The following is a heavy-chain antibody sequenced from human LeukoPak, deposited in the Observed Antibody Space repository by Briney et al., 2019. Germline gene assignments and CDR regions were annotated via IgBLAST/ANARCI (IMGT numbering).Heavy chain of an antibody. D-gene: IGHD6-13*01. CDR3: ARGSGYSRSWYYFDF. CDR2: IYYSGST. CDR1: GGSISSNY. J-gene: IGHJ4*02. V-gene: IGHV4-59*01. Sequence: SETLSLTCTVSGGSISSNYWSWIRQPPGKGLEWIGYIYYSGSTNYNPSLKSRVTISVDTSKNQFSLKLSSVTAADTAVYYCARGSGYSRSWYYFDFWGQGTLVTVSS.